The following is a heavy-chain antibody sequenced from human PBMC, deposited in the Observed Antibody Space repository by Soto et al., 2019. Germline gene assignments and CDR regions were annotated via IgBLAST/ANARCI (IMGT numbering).Heavy chain of an antibody. D-gene: IGHD2-21*01. Sequence: PSETLSLTCAVSGYPISSGYYWGWIRQPPGKGLEWIGSIYHSGSTYYNPSLKSRVTISVDTSKNRFSLKLSSVTAADTAVYYCAREGSILWGQGTLVTVSS. CDR3: AREGSIL. J-gene: IGHJ4*02. CDR2: IYHSGST. V-gene: IGHV4-38-2*02. CDR1: GYPISSGYY.